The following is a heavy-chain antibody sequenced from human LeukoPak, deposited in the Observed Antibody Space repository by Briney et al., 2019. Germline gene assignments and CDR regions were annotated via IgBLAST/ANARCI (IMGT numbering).Heavy chain of an antibody. D-gene: IGHD5/OR15-5a*01. CDR1: GGSFSGYY. CDR2: INHSGST. CDR3: ARGDPGSTMDV. Sequence: PSETLSLTCAVYGGSFSGYYWSWIRQPPGKGLEWIGEINHSGSTNYNPSLKSRVTISVDTSKNQFSLKLSSVTAADTAVYYCARGDPGSTMDVWGKGTTVTVSP. V-gene: IGHV4-34*01. J-gene: IGHJ6*04.